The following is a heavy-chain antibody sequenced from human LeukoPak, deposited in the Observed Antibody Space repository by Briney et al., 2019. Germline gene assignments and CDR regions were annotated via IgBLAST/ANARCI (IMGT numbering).Heavy chain of an antibody. CDR1: GFTFGSYS. CDR2: ISSSSSYI. J-gene: IGHJ4*02. V-gene: IGHV3-21*01. CDR3: ARDVVGYYYGSGSYYPDY. D-gene: IGHD3-10*01. Sequence: GGSLRLSCAPSGFTFGSYSMNWVRQAPGKGLEWVSSISSSSSYIYYADSVKGRFTISRDNAKNSLYLQMNSLRAEDTAVYYCARDVVGYYYGSGSYYPDYWGQGTLVTVSS.